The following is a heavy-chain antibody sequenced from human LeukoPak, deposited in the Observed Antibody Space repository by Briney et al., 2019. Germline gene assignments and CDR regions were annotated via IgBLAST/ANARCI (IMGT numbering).Heavy chain of an antibody. CDR1: GFTFSNYW. CDR2: IKEDGSEK. Sequence: GGSLSLSCAASGFTFSNYWMSWVRQAPGKGLEWVANIKEDGSEKYYVDSVKGRFTISRDNARNSLYLQMNSLRAEDAAVYYCASGRQLGYWGQGTLVTVSS. D-gene: IGHD6-13*01. J-gene: IGHJ4*02. V-gene: IGHV3-7*01. CDR3: ASGRQLGY.